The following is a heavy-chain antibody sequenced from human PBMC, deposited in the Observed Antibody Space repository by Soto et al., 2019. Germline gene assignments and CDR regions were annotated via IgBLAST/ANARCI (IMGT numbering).Heavy chain of an antibody. CDR3: ARVISTVTEYYFDY. J-gene: IGHJ4*02. CDR2: IYYSGST. CDR1: GGSISSYY. Sequence: SETLSLTCTVSGGSISSYYWSWIRQPPGKGLEWIGYIYYSGSTNYNPSLKSRVTISVDTSKNQFSLKLSSVTAADTAVYYCARVISTVTEYYFDYWGQGTLVTVSS. V-gene: IGHV4-59*08. D-gene: IGHD4-17*01.